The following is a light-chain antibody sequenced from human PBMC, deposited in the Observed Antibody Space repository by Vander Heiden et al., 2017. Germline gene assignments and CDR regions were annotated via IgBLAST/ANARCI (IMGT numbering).Light chain of an antibody. J-gene: IGKJ2*01. Sequence: EVVMTQSPATLSVSPGDTATLHCRASQSFTSNLVWYQQKPGQAPRLLVYGASTRASGIPARFSGSGSGTEFTLTISSLQSEDFAVYYCQQYDNWLYTFGQGTKLEIK. V-gene: IGKV3-15*01. CDR3: QQYDNWLYT. CDR1: QSFTSN. CDR2: GAS.